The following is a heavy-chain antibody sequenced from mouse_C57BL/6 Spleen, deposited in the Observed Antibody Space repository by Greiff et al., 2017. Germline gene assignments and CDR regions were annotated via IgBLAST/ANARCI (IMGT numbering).Heavy chain of an antibody. CDR1: GFNIKNTY. V-gene: IGHV14-3*01. D-gene: IGHD1-1*01. CDR2: IDPANGNT. CDR3: ALLTTVETWFAY. J-gene: IGHJ3*01. Sequence: EVMLVESVAELVRPGASVKLSCTASGFNIKNTYMHWVKQRPEQGLEWIGRIDPANGNTKYAPKFQGKATITADTSSNTAYLQLSSLTSEDTAIYYCALLTTVETWFAYWGQGTLVTVSA.